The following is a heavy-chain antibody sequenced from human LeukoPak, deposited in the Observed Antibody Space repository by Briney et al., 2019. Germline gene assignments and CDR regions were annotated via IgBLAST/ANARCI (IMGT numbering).Heavy chain of an antibody. CDR2: IYYSGSS. J-gene: IGHJ5*02. CDR3: ARRHSGSYSGSGNWFDP. CDR1: GGSISSSSYY. Sequence: SETLSLTCTVSGGSISSSSYYWGWIRQPPGKGLEWIGSIYYSGSSYYNPSLKSRVTISVDTSKNQFPLKLSSVTAADTAVYYCARRHSGSYSGSGNWFDPWGQGTLVTVSS. V-gene: IGHV4-39*06. D-gene: IGHD1-26*01.